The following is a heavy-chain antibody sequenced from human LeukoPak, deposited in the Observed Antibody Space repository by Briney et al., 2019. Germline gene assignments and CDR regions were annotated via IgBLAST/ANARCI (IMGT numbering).Heavy chain of an antibody. CDR3: ARGFFYCSSTSCYGYNWFDP. J-gene: IGHJ5*02. Sequence: ASVKLSCKASGYTFTSYDINWVRQANGQGLELMGWINPNSGNTGYAQKFQRRVTMTRNTSISTAYMELSSLRSEDTAVYYCARGFFYCSSTSCYGYNWFDPWGQGTLVTVSS. D-gene: IGHD2-2*01. CDR1: GYTFTSYD. CDR2: INPNSGNT. V-gene: IGHV1-8*01.